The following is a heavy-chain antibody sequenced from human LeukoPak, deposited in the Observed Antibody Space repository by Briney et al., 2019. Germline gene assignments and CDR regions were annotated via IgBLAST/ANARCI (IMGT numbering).Heavy chain of an antibody. CDR2: ISGSGGST. CDR3: ARAGIAVAVAADAFDI. V-gene: IGHV3-23*01. Sequence: QPGGSLRLSCAASGFTFSSYAMSWVRQAPWKGLEWVSAISGSGGSTYYADSVKGRFTISRDNSKNTMYLQMNSLRAEDTAVYYCARAGIAVAVAADAFDIWGQGTMVTVSS. CDR1: GFTFSSYA. D-gene: IGHD2-15*01. J-gene: IGHJ3*02.